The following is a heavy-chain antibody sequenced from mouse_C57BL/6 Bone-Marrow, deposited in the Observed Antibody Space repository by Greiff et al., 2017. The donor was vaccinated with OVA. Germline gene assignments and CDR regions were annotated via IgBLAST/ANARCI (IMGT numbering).Heavy chain of an antibody. Sequence: VQLQQSGAELARPGASVKLSCKASGYTFTSYGISWVKQRTGQGLEWIVEIYPRSGNTYYNEKFKGKATLTADKSSSTAYMELRSLTSEDSAVYFCSRLVFDYWGQGTTLTVSS. CDR3: SRLVFDY. CDR2: IYPRSGNT. V-gene: IGHV1-81*01. CDR1: GYTFTSYG. J-gene: IGHJ2*01.